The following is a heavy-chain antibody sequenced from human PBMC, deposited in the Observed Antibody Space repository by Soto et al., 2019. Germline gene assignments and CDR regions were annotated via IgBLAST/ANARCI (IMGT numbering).Heavy chain of an antibody. J-gene: IGHJ6*02. CDR1: GFTFSDYY. CDR3: AKDDPAMADYYYYGMDV. D-gene: IGHD5-18*01. Sequence: GGSLRLSCPASGFTFSDYYMNWIRQAPGKGLECISYISSSSYTNYADSVKGRFTISRDNAKNSLYLQMNSLRAEDTAVYYCAKDDPAMADYYYYGMDVWGQGTTVTVS. CDR2: ISSSSYT. V-gene: IGHV3-11*06.